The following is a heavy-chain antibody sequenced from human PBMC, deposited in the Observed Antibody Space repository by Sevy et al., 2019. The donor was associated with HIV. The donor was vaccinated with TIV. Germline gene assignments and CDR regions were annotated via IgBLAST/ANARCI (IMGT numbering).Heavy chain of an antibody. Sequence: ASVKVSCKVSGSTLTKLSMHWVRQAPGKGLEWMATFDPEDGERVYAQKFQGRVTITEDTSTDTAYMELSSLRIEDTAIYYCATTKDYYESSGSPFDYWGQGTLVTVSS. V-gene: IGHV1-24*01. CDR2: FDPEDGER. J-gene: IGHJ4*02. D-gene: IGHD3-22*01. CDR3: ATTKDYYESSGSPFDY. CDR1: GSTLTKLS.